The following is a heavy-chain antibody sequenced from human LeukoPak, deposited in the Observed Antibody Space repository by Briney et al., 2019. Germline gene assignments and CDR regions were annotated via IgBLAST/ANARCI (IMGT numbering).Heavy chain of an antibody. D-gene: IGHD6-13*01. CDR1: GFTFSSYA. CDR3: ARELIIAAAGLVDY. V-gene: IGHV3-30*04. Sequence: PGGSLRLSCAASGFTFSSYAMHWVRQAPGKGLEWVAVISYDGSNKYYADSVKGRFTISRDNSKNTLYLQMNSLRAEDTAVYYCARELIIAAAGLVDYWGQGTLVTVSS. J-gene: IGHJ4*02. CDR2: ISYDGSNK.